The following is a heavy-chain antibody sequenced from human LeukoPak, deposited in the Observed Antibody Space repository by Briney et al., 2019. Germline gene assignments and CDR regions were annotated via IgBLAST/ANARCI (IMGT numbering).Heavy chain of an antibody. V-gene: IGHV1-58*02. CDR3: ATHSSSWYDHDAFDI. CDR2: IVVGSGNT. J-gene: IGHJ3*02. Sequence: SVKVSCKAYGFSFTGSVSQWVRQARGQRLEWIGWIVVGSGNTNYAQKFQERVTITRDRSTSTAYMELSSLRSEDTAVYYCATHSSSWYDHDAFDIWGQGTMVTVSS. D-gene: IGHD6-13*01. CDR1: GFSFTGSV.